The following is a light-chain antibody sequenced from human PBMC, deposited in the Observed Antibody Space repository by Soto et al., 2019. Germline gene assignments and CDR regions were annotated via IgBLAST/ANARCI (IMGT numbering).Light chain of an antibody. Sequence: QSVLTQPPSVPGAPGQRVTISCTGSSSNIGAGYDVHWYQQLPGTAPKLLIYGNSNRPSGVPDRFSGSKSGTSASLAITGLQAEDEADYYCQSYDSSLVFGGGTKLTVL. J-gene: IGLJ2*01. CDR1: SSNIGAGYD. CDR3: QSYDSSLV. CDR2: GNS. V-gene: IGLV1-40*01.